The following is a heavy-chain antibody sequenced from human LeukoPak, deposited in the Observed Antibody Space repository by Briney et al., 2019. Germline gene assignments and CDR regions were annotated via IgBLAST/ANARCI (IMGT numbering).Heavy chain of an antibody. CDR2: ISYDGSNK. D-gene: IGHD5-24*01. Sequence: GGSLRLSCVASGFTFSSYAMHWVRQAPGKGLEWVAVISYDGSNKYYADSVKGRFTISRDNSKNTLYLQVNSLRAEDTAVYYCARGRRDGYNLYYFDYWGQGTLVTVSS. J-gene: IGHJ4*02. V-gene: IGHV3-30*19. CDR3: ARGRRDGYNLYYFDY. CDR1: GFTFSSYA.